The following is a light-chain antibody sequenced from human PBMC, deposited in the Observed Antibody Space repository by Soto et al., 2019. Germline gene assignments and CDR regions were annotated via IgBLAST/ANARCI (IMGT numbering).Light chain of an antibody. CDR1: QSVSSSY. J-gene: IGKJ2*01. Sequence: EIELTQSPGTLSLSPGERATLSCRASQSVSSSYLAWYQQKPGQAPRLLIYGASSRATDIPDRFSGSGSGTNFTLTISRLEPEDFAVYYCQQYGISPRSTFGQGTKLEIK. V-gene: IGKV3-20*01. CDR3: QQYGISPRST. CDR2: GAS.